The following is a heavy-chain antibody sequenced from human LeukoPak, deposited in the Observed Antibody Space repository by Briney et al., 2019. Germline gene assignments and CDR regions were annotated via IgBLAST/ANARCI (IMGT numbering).Heavy chain of an antibody. J-gene: IGHJ4*02. CDR3: AKAARYYYDSSGQWGFDY. V-gene: IGHV3-23*01. D-gene: IGHD3-22*01. Sequence: GGSLRLSCAASGFTFSSCAMSWFRQAPGKGLEWVSGISGSGGSTYYADSVKGRFTISRDYSKNTLYLQMNSLRAEDTAVYYCAKAARYYYDSSGQWGFDYWGQGTPVTVSS. CDR1: GFTFSSCA. CDR2: ISGSGGST.